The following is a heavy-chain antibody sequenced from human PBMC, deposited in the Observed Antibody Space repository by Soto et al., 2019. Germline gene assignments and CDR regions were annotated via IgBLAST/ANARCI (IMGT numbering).Heavy chain of an antibody. J-gene: IGHJ6*02. Sequence: GGSLRLSCAASGFTFSNAWMNWVRQAPGKGLEWVGRIKSKTDGGTTDYAAPVKGRFTISRDDSKNTKLYLKMNSLKTEDTAVYYCTTGIAAGDVWGQGTTVTVSS. CDR2: IKSKTDGGTT. CDR3: TTGIAAGDV. CDR1: GFTFSNAW. D-gene: IGHD6-13*01. V-gene: IGHV3-15*07.